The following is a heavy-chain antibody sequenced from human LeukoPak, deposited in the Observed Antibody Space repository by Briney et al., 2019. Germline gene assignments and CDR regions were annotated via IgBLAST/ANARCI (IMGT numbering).Heavy chain of an antibody. J-gene: IGHJ4*02. CDR2: IWHDGSKT. CDR1: GFIFSRYD. V-gene: IGHV3-33*01. D-gene: IGHD4-17*01. CDR3: ARDPATVTSHFDY. Sequence: GGSLRLSCVASGFIFSRYDMHWVRQAPGKGLEWVALIWHDGSKTHYADSVKGRFTISRDDSKSALYVQMNSLRVEDTAVYYCARDPATVTSHFDYWGQGALVTVSS.